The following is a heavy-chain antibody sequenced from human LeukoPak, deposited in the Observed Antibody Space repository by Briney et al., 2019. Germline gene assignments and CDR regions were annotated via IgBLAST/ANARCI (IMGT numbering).Heavy chain of an antibody. CDR3: ARVVRYSSGPLTDLLPYYFDY. D-gene: IGHD6-19*01. CDR2: INAGNGNT. V-gene: IGHV1-3*03. Sequence: PGASVKVSCKASGGTFNSYAISWVRQAPGQRLEWMGWINAGNGNTKYSQEFQGRVTITRDTSASAVYMELSSLRSDDMAVYYCARVVRYSSGPLTDLLPYYFDYWGQGTLVTVSS. J-gene: IGHJ4*02. CDR1: GGTFNSYA.